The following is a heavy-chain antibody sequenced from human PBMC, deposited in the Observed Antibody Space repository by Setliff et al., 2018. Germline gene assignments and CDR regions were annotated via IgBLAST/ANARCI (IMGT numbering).Heavy chain of an antibody. CDR3: ARELRSPYWHLDS. V-gene: IGHV1-69*13. CDR2: FIPILGAT. CDR1: GGTFSSSG. D-gene: IGHD3-16*01. Sequence: SVKVSCKSSGGTFSSSGITWVRQAPGQGLQWLGRFIPILGATNYAQNFQGRVTITADESTSTGYMELGSLRSDDTAVYYCARELRSPYWHLDSWGQGTQVTVS. J-gene: IGHJ5*01.